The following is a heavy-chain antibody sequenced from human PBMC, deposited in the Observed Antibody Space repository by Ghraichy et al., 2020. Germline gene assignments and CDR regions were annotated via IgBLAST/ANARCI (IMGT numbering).Heavy chain of an antibody. J-gene: IGHJ4*02. D-gene: IGHD3-16*01. V-gene: IGHV3-7*01. CDR1: GFTFNKSW. CDR3: AIWGDSWGFDY. Sequence: GSLRLSCRTSGFTFNKSWMTWVRQAPGKGLEWVANIKKDGSDEYYLDSVKGRFTISRDNARNSLYLQMTSLRAEDTAVYYCAIWGDSWGFDYWGQGTLVTVSS. CDR2: IKKDGSDE.